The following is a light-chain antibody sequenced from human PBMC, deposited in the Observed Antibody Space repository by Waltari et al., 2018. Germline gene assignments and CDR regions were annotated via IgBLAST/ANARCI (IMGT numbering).Light chain of an antibody. J-gene: IGKJ2*03. CDR3: QQYLTLPYS. CDR2: WAS. Sequence: EMTQSPDSLPVSLGERATINCKSSQSVLYNFNNKNYLAWFQLKPGQPPKLLIRWASTREPGVPDRFSGGGSGTDFTLTISSLQTEDVAVYYCQQYLTLPYSFGQGTKLEIK. CDR1: QSVLYNFNNKNY. V-gene: IGKV4-1*01.